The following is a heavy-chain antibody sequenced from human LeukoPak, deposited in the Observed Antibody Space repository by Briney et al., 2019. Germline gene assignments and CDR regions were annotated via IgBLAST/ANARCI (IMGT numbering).Heavy chain of an antibody. D-gene: IGHD3-10*01. V-gene: IGHV4-30-4*01. CDR1: GGSIRCGDYF. CDR2: IYYSGSP. Sequence: SSETLSLPCTVSGGSIRCGDYFWSWLRQPPGKGREWIGYIYYSGSPYYNPSLKSRVTISVDTSKNQFSLKLSSATAADTAVYYCASEYGSGIGWGQGTLVTVSS. CDR3: ASEYGSGIG. J-gene: IGHJ4*02.